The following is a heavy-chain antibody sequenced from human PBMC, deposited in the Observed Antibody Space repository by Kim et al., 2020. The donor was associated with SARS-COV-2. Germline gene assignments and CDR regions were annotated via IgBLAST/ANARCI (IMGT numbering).Heavy chain of an antibody. J-gene: IGHJ4*02. D-gene: IGHD6-13*01. CDR1: AFTFSHYS. Sequence: GGSLRLSCAASAFTFSHYSMNWVRQAPGQGLEWVSSISGNGYVYHADSVKGRFTISRDNRKNSLYLQMNSLRAEDKAVYYCARGGGSWYLFDYWGQGTLV. CDR3: ARGGGSWYLFDY. CDR2: ISGNGYV. V-gene: IGHV3-21*01.